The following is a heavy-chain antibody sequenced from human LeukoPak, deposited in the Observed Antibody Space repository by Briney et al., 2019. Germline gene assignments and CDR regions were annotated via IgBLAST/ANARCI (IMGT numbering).Heavy chain of an antibody. CDR2: MNHSGST. V-gene: IGHV4-34*01. Sequence: PSEALSLTCAVYGGSFSGSYWSWIRQPPEKGLEWIGEMNHSGSTNYNSSLKSRVTTSVDTPKNQFFLKLTSVTAADTAIYYCARGRYNWNGFDPWGQGTLVTVSS. J-gene: IGHJ5*02. CDR3: ARGRYNWNGFDP. D-gene: IGHD1-1*01. CDR1: GGSFSGSY.